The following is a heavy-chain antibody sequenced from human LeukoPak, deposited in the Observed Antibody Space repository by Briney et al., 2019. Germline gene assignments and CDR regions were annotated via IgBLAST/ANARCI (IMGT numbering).Heavy chain of an antibody. J-gene: IGHJ6*02. Sequence: GASVKVSCKASGYTFTSYGISWVRQAPGQGLEWMGWISAYNGNTNYAQKLQGRVTMTTDTSTSTAYMELRSLRSDDTAVYYCARDRAAAGNYYYGTDVWGQGTTVTVSS. CDR1: GYTFTSYG. CDR3: ARDRAAAGNYYYGTDV. CDR2: ISAYNGNT. V-gene: IGHV1-18*01. D-gene: IGHD6-13*01.